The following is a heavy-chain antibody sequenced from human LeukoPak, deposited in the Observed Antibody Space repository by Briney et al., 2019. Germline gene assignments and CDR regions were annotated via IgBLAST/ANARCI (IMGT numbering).Heavy chain of an antibody. CDR2: IKQDGSEK. Sequence: GGSLRLSCAASGFTFSSYWMSWARQAPGKGLEWVANIKQDGSEKYYVDSVRGRFTISRDNAKNSLYLQMNSLRAEDTAVYYCARLDLDIVAFDIWGQGTMVTVSS. V-gene: IGHV3-7*01. CDR1: GFTFSSYW. D-gene: IGHD5-12*01. J-gene: IGHJ3*02. CDR3: ARLDLDIVAFDI.